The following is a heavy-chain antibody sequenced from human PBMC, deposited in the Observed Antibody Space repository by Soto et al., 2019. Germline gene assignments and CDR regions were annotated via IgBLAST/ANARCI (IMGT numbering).Heavy chain of an antibody. V-gene: IGHV2-5*01. CDR3: AHQRTLLEVDC. CDR1: GFSLTTSAVV. D-gene: IGHD2-15*01. J-gene: IGHJ4*02. Sequence: QITLKESGPTLVKPTQTLTLTCTFSGFSLTTSAVVVGWIRQPPGKALEWLAFIYGNDDKRYSPSLKRRLTITKDTSKNQVVLTMTNMDPVDTATYYCAHQRTLLEVDCWGQGTIVTVSS. CDR2: IYGNDDK.